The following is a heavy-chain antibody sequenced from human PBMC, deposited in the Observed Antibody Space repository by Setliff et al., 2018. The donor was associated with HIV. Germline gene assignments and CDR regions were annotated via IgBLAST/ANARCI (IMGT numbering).Heavy chain of an antibody. CDR1: GFSFRNFG. D-gene: IGHD1-26*01. CDR2: ISSSDDDT. V-gene: IGHV3-21*01. Sequence: SLRLSCTASGFSFRNFGMTWVRQAPGKGLEWVSSISSSDDDTHYADSLRGRFTVSRDNAKSALYLQMNNLSVDDTAVYYCVRDSAASVLVGASVYYFDFWGQGIQVTVSS. J-gene: IGHJ4*02. CDR3: VRDSAASVLVGASVYYFDF.